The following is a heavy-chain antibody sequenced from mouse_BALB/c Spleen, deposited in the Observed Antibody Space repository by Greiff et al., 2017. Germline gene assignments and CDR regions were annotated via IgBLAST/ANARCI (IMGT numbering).Heavy chain of an antibody. CDR1: GFTFSNYW. D-gene: IGHD1-2*01. J-gene: IGHJ4*01. CDR2: IRLKSNNYAT. Sequence: EVQLQESGGGLVQPGGSMKLSCVASGFTFSNYWMNWVRQSPEKGLEWVAEIRLKSNNYATHYAESVKGRFTISRDDSKSSVYLQMNNLRAEDTGIYYCTTTALYAMDYWGQGTSVTVSS. V-gene: IGHV6-6*02. CDR3: TTTALYAMDY.